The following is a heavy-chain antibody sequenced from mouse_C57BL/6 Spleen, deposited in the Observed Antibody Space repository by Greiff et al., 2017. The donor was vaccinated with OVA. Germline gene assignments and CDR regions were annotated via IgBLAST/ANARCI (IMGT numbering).Heavy chain of an antibody. CDR3: ARHDSNYPMDY. V-gene: IGHV5-6*01. D-gene: IGHD2-5*01. Sequence: EVNVVESGGDLVKPGGSLKLSCAASGFTFSSYGMSWVRQTPDKRLEWVATISSGGSYTYYPDSVKGRFTISRDNAKNTLYLQMSSLKSEDTAMYYCARHDSNYPMDYWGQGTSVTVSS. CDR1: GFTFSSYG. J-gene: IGHJ4*01. CDR2: ISSGGSYT.